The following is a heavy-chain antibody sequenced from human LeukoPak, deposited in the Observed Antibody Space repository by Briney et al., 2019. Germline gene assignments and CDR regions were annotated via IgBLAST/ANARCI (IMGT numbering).Heavy chain of an antibody. CDR1: GGSISSSDW. J-gene: IGHJ4*02. CDR3: ARDRLRIYYFDY. D-gene: IGHD2-15*01. V-gene: IGHV4-4*02. Sequence: SETLSLTCAVSGGSISSSDWWSWVRQPPGKGLEWIGEIYHSGSTNYNPSLKSRVTISVDKSKNQFSLKLSSVTAADTAVYYCARDRLRIYYFDYWGQGTLVTVSS. CDR2: IYHSGST.